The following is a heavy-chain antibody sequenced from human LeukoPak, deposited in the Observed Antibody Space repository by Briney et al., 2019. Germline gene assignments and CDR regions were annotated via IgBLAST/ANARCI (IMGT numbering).Heavy chain of an antibody. CDR1: GFTFSDYY. Sequence: GGSLRLSCAASGFTFSDYYMSWIRQAPGKGLEWVSYISSSGSTIYYADSVKGRFTISRDNAKNSLYLQMNSLRAEDTAVYYCASPPPTRITIFGVVPTRFDPWGQGTLVTVSS. D-gene: IGHD3-3*01. CDR3: ASPPPTRITIFGVVPTRFDP. CDR2: ISSSGSTI. V-gene: IGHV3-11*01. J-gene: IGHJ5*02.